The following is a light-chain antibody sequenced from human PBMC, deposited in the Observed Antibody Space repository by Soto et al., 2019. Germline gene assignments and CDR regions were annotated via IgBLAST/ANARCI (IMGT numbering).Light chain of an antibody. V-gene: IGKV1-5*03. J-gene: IGKJ1*01. CDR3: QHYNSYSRT. CDR2: KAS. Sequence: DIQMTQSPSTVSASVGDRVAITCRASDNIDTWVAWYQQKPGEAPKLLIYKASKLENGDPSRFAGFGSGTEFTFFIGRLAACEFATFYCQHYNSYSRTFGQGTKVEIK. CDR1: DNIDTW.